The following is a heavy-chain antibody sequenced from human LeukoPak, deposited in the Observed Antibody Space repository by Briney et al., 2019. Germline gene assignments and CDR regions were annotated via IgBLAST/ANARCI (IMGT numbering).Heavy chain of an antibody. D-gene: IGHD3-10*01. CDR3: AMSRDMVRGVMPRPRFDY. V-gene: IGHV3-30*03. CDR2: ISYDGNNK. J-gene: IGHJ4*02. CDR1: GFTFSIYG. Sequence: PGGSLRLSCAAPGFTFSIYGMHWVRQAPGKGLEWVAVISYDGNNKYYADSVKGRFTISRDNSKNSLYLQMNSLSAEDTAVYYCAMSRDMVRGVMPRPRFDYWGQGTLVSVS.